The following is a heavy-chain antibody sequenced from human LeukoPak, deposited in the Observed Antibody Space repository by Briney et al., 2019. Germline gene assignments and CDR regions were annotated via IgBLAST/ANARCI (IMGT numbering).Heavy chain of an antibody. Sequence: SETLSLTCTVSGGSISSGSYYWGWIRQPAGKGLEWIVRIYTSGSTNYNPSLKSPFTISVDTSKNQSSLKLSSVPGADTAVYYCARRASGYSFFDYWGQGTLVTVSS. CDR2: IYTSGST. CDR1: GGSISSGSYY. V-gene: IGHV4-61*02. D-gene: IGHD3-22*01. CDR3: ARRASGYSFFDY. J-gene: IGHJ4*02.